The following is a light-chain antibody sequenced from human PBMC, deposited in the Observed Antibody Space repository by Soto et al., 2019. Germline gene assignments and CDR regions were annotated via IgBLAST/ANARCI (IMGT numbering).Light chain of an antibody. J-gene: IGKJ1*01. CDR3: LQDRSHFWT. CDR1: QTISSW. Sequence: DIQMTQSPSTLSGSVGDRVTITCRASQTISSWLAWYQQKPGKAPQLLIYGASSLQRGVSSRFSGSGFGTDFTLTISSLQPEDSATYYCLQDRSHFWTFGQGTKV. V-gene: IGKV1-5*01. CDR2: GAS.